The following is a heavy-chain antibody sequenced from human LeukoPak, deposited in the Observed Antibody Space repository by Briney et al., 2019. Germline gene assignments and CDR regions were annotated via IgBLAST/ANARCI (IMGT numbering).Heavy chain of an antibody. CDR3: AKAGPHRYGDWFDP. J-gene: IGHJ5*02. CDR2: ITSTSSYI. V-gene: IGHV3-21*04. Sequence: GGSLRLSCAASGFTFSNYNMNWVRQAPGKGLEWVSSITSTSSYIYYANSVKGRFTISRDLSKNTLYLQLNSLRAEDTALYYCAKAGPHRYGDWFDPWGQGTLVTVSS. CDR1: GFTFSNYN. D-gene: IGHD4/OR15-4a*01.